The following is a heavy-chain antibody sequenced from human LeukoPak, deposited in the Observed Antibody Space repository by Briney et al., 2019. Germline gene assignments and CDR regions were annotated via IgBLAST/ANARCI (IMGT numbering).Heavy chain of an antibody. J-gene: IGHJ6*03. CDR2: IYHSGST. V-gene: IGHV4-4*02. CDR1: GGSISSSNW. D-gene: IGHD1-26*01. CDR3: ARVIVGATAGYYYYYMDV. Sequence: SETLSLTCAVSGGSISSSNWWSWVRQPPGKGLEWIGEIYHSGSTNYNPSLKSRVTISVDTSKNQFSLKLSSVTAADTAVYYCARVIVGATAGYYYYYMDVWGKGTTVTVSS.